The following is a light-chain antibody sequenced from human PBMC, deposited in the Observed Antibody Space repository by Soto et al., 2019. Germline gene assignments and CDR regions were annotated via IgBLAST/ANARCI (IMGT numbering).Light chain of an antibody. J-gene: IGKJ2*03. V-gene: IGKV3-15*01. CDR1: QGINNN. CDR3: QKYINWPNS. CDR2: GAS. Sequence: EIVMTQSPATLSVSPGERATLSCRASQGINNNLARYQQKPGQAPRLLIYGASTRATGIPARFRCSGSGTEFSLTIGSLQSEDFAVYYCQKYINWPNSFGQGTKLEIK.